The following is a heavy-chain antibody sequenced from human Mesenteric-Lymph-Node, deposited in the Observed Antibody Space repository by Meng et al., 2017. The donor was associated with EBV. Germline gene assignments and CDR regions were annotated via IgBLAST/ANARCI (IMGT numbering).Heavy chain of an antibody. V-gene: IGHV4-34*01. CDR3: ARVRSSGSGLIRNYFDY. CDR1: GGSFNDYY. Sequence: QGQRQQWGAGLLKPAETLSLSCAVYGGSFNDYYWIWIRQAPGKGLEWIGEINHIRSVYYNPSLKSRVTISVDTSNNQISLRLTSVTAADTAIYYCARVRSSGSGLIRNYFDYWGQGTLVTVSS. CDR2: INHIRSV. J-gene: IGHJ4*02. D-gene: IGHD6-19*01.